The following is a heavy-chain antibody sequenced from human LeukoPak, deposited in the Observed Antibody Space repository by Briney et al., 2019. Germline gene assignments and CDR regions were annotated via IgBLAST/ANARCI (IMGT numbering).Heavy chain of an antibody. V-gene: IGHV3-23*01. CDR1: GFTYSSYA. Sequence: GGSLRLSCAASGFTYSSYAMTWVRQAPGKGLEWVSGISGSGGSTYYVDSVKGRFTISRDNSKNTLYLQMNSLRAEDTAVYHCAKELCGGDCHIDSDYFDYWGQGTLVTVSS. CDR3: AKELCGGDCHIDSDYFDY. CDR2: ISGSGGST. D-gene: IGHD2-21*02. J-gene: IGHJ4*02.